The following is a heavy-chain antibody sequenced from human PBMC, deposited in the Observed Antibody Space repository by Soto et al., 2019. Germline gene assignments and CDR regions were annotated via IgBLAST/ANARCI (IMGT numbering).Heavy chain of an antibody. D-gene: IGHD3-10*01. V-gene: IGHV1-8*01. J-gene: IGHJ6*02. Sequence: ASVKVSCKASGYTFTSYDINWVRQATGQGLEWMGWMNPNSGNTGYAQKFQGRVTMTRNTSMSTAYMELSSLRSEDTAVYYCASPSRCPYYYGSGPFCNYYYGMDVWGQGTTVTVSS. CDR1: GYTFTSYD. CDR3: ASPSRCPYYYGSGPFCNYYYGMDV. CDR2: MNPNSGNT.